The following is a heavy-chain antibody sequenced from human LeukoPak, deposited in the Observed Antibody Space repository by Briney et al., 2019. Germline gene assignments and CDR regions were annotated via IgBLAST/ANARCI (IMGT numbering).Heavy chain of an antibody. V-gene: IGHV4-39*01. CDR3: AKTTQQLFDF. D-gene: IGHD6-13*01. CDR1: GESIRSSSHY. Sequence: PSETLSLTCTVSGESIRSSSHYWGWIRQPPGKGLEWIANIYYSGTPYYNPSLKSRVTISVDTSKNQFSLKLRSVTATDTAVYFCAKTTQQLFDFWGRGTLVTVTS. CDR2: IYYSGTP. J-gene: IGHJ4*02.